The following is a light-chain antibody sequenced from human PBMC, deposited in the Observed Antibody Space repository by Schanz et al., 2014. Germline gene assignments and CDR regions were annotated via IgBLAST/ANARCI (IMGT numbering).Light chain of an antibody. J-gene: IGKJ3*01. V-gene: IGKV3D-20*02. CDR2: GAS. Sequence: EIVMTQSPATLSVSPGERATLSCRASQSVSSHLVWYQQKFGQAPRLLIYGASSRATGIPDRFSGSGSGTDFTLTISRLEPEDFAVYYCQQRSNWPKFTFGPGTKVEIK. CDR3: QQRSNWPKFT. CDR1: QSVSSH.